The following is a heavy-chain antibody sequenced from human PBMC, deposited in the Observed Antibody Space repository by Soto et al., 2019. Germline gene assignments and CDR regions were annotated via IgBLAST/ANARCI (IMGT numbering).Heavy chain of an antibody. CDR1: GGSITSTNW. D-gene: IGHD6-13*01. Sequence: QVQLQESGPGLVKPSGTLSLTCAVSGGSITSTNWWSWVRHPPGKGLEWIGEIYHSGTTNYNPSPKSRVTISVDKSKNQFSLKLTSVTAADTAVYYCARDRGIGAAGSWGQGILVTVSS. J-gene: IGHJ5*02. V-gene: IGHV4-4*02. CDR3: ARDRGIGAAGS. CDR2: IYHSGTT.